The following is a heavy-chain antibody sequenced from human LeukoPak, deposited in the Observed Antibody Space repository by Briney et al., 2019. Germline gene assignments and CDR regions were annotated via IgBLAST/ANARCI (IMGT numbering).Heavy chain of an antibody. CDR3: ARDPRLCRDDSSSPNSAYYSYAREV. J-gene: IGHJ6*02. V-gene: IGHV7-4-1*02. D-gene: IGHD6-6*01. CDR1: GYSFINYA. Sequence: EASVKVSCKASGYSFINYAMNWVRQAPGQGLEWMGWIDTNTGNPTYAQGFTGRFVFSLDTSVSTANLQISSLKAEDAAVYYCARDPRLCRDDSSSPNSAYYSYAREVWGQGTTAT. CDR2: IDTNTGNP.